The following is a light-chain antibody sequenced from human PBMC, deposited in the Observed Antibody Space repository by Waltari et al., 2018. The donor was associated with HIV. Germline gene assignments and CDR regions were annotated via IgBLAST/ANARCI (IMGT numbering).Light chain of an antibody. V-gene: IGKV3-20*01. CDR3: QRYGRSRT. CDR1: QRVSSTS. Sequence: IVLTQSPGTLSLSPGEKATLSCRASQRVSSTSLAWYQQKPGQSPRLLIYSASTRANGIPDRFSGSGSGTDFSLTISRLEHEDFAVYYCQRYGRSRTFGQGTKVEIK. CDR2: SAS. J-gene: IGKJ1*01.